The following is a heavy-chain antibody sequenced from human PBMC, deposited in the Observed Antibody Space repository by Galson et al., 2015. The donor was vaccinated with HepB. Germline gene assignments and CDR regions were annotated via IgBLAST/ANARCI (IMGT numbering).Heavy chain of an antibody. CDR1: GFTFDDYA. J-gene: IGHJ2*01. CDR3: AKDVRVATILTTSSWYIDP. CDR2: ITCNGGSI. V-gene: IGHV3-9*01. Sequence: LRLSCAASGFTFDDYAMHWVRQAPGKGLEWVSGITCNGGSIGYADSVKGRFTISRDNAKNSLYLQMNGLRAEDTAMYYCAKDVRVATILTTSSWYIDPGGRGPLAPVPS. D-gene: IGHD4/OR15-4a*01.